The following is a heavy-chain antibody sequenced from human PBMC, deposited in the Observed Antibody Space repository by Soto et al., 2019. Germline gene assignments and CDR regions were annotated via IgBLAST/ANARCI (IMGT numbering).Heavy chain of an antibody. J-gene: IGHJ3*02. V-gene: IGHV4-31*03. Sequence: SETLSLTCSVSGGSISSGGYYWSWIRQLPGKDLEWIGYIYHSGNTYYNSSLKSRLTISVDTSKNQFSLKLTSVTAEDTAVYYCAKDWVIVAVMTDAFDIRGQGTMVTVSS. D-gene: IGHD3-22*01. CDR3: AKDWVIVAVMTDAFDI. CDR2: IYHSGNT. CDR1: GGSISSGGYY.